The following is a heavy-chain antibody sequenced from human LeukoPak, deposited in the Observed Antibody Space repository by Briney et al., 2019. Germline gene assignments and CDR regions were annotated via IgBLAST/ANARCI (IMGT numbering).Heavy chain of an antibody. D-gene: IGHD3-9*01. CDR1: GYVFGVYG. CDR3: ASNFIRTGYFGEYYLH. J-gene: IGHJ4*02. CDR2: IAPYEGNT. V-gene: IGHV1-18*01. Sequence: SVKVSCKVSGYVFGVYGVSWVRQAPDQGLEWLGWIAPYEGNTQYTPKLQDRIIVTADTATTTVYMELKSLSKDDTAVYYCASNFIRTGYFGEYYLHWGQGTQVVVSS.